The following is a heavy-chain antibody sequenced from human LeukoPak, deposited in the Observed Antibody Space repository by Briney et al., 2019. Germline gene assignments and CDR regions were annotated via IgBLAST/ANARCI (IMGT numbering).Heavy chain of an antibody. CDR1: GFTVSSNY. V-gene: IGHV3-66*02. Sequence: PGGSLRLSCAASGFTVSSNYMSWVRQAPGKGLEWVSVIYSGGSTYYADSVKGRFTISRDNSKNTLYLQMNSLRAEDTAVYYCARDRWDYGRHYMDVWGKGTTVTVSS. J-gene: IGHJ6*03. CDR3: ARDRWDYGRHYMDV. D-gene: IGHD4/OR15-4a*01. CDR2: IYSGGST.